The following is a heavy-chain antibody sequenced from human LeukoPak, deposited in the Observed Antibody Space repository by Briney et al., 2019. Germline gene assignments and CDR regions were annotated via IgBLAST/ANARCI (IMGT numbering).Heavy chain of an antibody. V-gene: IGHV3-30*04. J-gene: IGHJ4*02. CDR3: ARDSRRTTVVAFDY. CDR2: ISYDGSNK. Sequence: GGSLRLSCAASGFTFSSYAMHWVRQAPGKGLEWVAVISYDGSNKYYADSVKGRFTISRDNSENTLYLQMNSLRAEDTAVYYCARDSRRTTVVAFDYWGQGTLVTVSS. D-gene: IGHD4-23*01. CDR1: GFTFSSYA.